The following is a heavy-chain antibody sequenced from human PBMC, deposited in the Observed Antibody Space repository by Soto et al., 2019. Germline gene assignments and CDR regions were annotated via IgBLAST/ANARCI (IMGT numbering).Heavy chain of an antibody. CDR2: IWFDGSNK. CDR3: ANTGPY. Sequence: QMQLVESGGGVVQPGRSLRLSCAASGFTFSSDGMHWVRQAPGKGLEWVAVIWFDGSNKFYADSVKGRFTISRDNSKNTVSLQMNSLRDEDSAAYYCANTGPYWGHGTLVTVSS. CDR1: GFTFSSDG. V-gene: IGHV3-33*06. J-gene: IGHJ4*01.